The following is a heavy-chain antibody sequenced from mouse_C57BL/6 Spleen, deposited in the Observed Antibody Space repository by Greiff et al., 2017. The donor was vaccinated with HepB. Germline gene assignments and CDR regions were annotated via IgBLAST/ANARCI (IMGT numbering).Heavy chain of an antibody. CDR1: GYTFTSYW. CDR2: IDPSDSYT. J-gene: IGHJ3*01. Sequence: QVQLQQPGAELVMPGASVKLSCKASGYTFTSYWMHWVKQRPGQGLEWIGEIDPSDSYTNYNQKFKGKTTLPADKSSSTAYMQLSSLTSEYSAVYYCARWCNYIFAYWGQGTLVTVSA. D-gene: IGHD2-1*01. CDR3: ARWCNYIFAY. V-gene: IGHV1-69*01.